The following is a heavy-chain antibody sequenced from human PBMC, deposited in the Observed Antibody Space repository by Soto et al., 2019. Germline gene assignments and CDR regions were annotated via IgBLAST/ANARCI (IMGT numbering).Heavy chain of an antibody. J-gene: IGHJ4*02. CDR3: AHRVLRTVFGLVTTTAIYFDF. Sequence: QITLKESGPTVVKPTEPLTLTCTFSGFSLTTSGVGVGWFRQSPGKAPERLALIYWDDDKRYSPSLKSRLTITKDTSKNQVVLTMANVDPADTATYYCAHRVLRTVFGLVTTTAIYFDFWGQGTPVVVSS. CDR2: IYWDDDK. V-gene: IGHV2-5*02. D-gene: IGHD3-3*01. CDR1: GFSLTTSGVG.